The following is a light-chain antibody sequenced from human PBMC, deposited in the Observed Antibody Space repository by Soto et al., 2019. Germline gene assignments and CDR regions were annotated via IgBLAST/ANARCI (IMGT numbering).Light chain of an antibody. CDR2: AAS. V-gene: IGKV1-9*01. CDR3: QQVNNYPIT. J-gene: IGKJ5*01. CDR1: QDISNY. Sequence: DIQLTQSPSFLSASVGDRVTITCRASQDISNYLAWYQQRPGKAPNLLIYAASTFQSGVPSRFSGSGSGTEFTLTISSLQPEDFATYYCQQVNNYPITFGQGTRLEIK.